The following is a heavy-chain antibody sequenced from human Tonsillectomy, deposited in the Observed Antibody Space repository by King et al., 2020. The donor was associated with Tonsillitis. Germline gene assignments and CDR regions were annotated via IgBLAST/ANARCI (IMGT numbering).Heavy chain of an antibody. CDR3: ARERQKLDLYYYYYYMDV. J-gene: IGHJ6*03. CDR2: INSDGSST. D-gene: IGHD6-13*01. Sequence: VQLVESGGGLVQPGGSLRLSCAASGFTFSSYWMHWVRQAPGKGLVWVSHINSDGSSTSYADSVKGRFAISRDNAKNTLYLQMNSLSAEDTAVYYCARERQKLDLYYYYYYMDVWGKGTTVTVSS. V-gene: IGHV3-74*01. CDR1: GFTFSSYW.